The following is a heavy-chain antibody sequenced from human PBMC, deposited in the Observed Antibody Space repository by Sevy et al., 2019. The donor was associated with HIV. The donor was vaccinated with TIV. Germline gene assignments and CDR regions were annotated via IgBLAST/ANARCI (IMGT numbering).Heavy chain of an antibody. CDR1: GDSVSSNSAA. Sequence: SQTLSLTCAISGDSVSSNSAAWNWIRQSPSRGLEWLGRTYYRSKWYNDYAVSVKSRITINPDTSKNQFSLQLNSVTPEDTAVYYCAREDPGSGGYCSGGSCYWDYYYGMDVWGQGTTVTVSS. D-gene: IGHD2-15*01. J-gene: IGHJ6*02. V-gene: IGHV6-1*01. CDR3: AREDPGSGGYCSGGSCYWDYYYGMDV. CDR2: TYYRSKWYN.